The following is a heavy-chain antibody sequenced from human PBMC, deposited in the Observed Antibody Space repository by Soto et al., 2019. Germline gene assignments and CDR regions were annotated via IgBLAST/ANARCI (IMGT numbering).Heavy chain of an antibody. CDR3: ATAANTVYDAFDI. CDR1: GYTLTELS. D-gene: IGHD4-4*01. J-gene: IGHJ3*02. Sequence: ASVKVSCKVSGYTLTELSMHWVRQAPGKGLEWMGGFDPEDGEAIYAQKFQGRVTMTEDTSTDTAYMELSSLRSEDTAVYYCATAANTVYDAFDIWGQGTMVTVSS. V-gene: IGHV1-24*01. CDR2: FDPEDGEA.